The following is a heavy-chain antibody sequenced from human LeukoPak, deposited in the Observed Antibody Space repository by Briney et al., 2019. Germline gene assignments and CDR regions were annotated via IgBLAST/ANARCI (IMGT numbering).Heavy chain of an antibody. Sequence: ASVKVSCKASGYTFTSYDINWVRPATGQGLEWMGWMNPNSGNTGYAQKFQGRVTMTRNTSISTAYMELSSLRSEDTAVYYCARGSYDYVWGSYRDTDYWGQGTLVTVSS. J-gene: IGHJ4*02. D-gene: IGHD3-16*02. CDR2: MNPNSGNT. CDR1: GYTFTSYD. CDR3: ARGSYDYVWGSYRDTDY. V-gene: IGHV1-8*01.